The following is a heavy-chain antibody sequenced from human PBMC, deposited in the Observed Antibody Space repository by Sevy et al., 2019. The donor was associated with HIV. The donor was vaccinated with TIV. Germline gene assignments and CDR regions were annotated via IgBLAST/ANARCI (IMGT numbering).Heavy chain of an antibody. CDR2: IYYRGST. J-gene: IGHJ6*03. V-gene: IGHV4-59*01. D-gene: IGHD6-13*01. CDR1: GGSISSYY. Sequence: SETLSLTCTVSGGSISSYYWSWIRQPPGKGLEWIGYIYYRGSTNYNPSLKSRVTISVDTSKNQFSLNLSSVTAADTAVYYCARGRQQLAHYYYYYMDVWGKGTTVTVSS. CDR3: ARGRQQLAHYYYYYMDV.